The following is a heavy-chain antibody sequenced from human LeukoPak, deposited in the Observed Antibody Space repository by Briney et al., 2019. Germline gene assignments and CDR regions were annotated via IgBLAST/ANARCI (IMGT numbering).Heavy chain of an antibody. J-gene: IGHJ3*02. Sequence: ASVKVSCKASGYTFTSYYMHWVRQAPGQGLEWMGIINPSGGSTSYAQKFRGRVTMTRDTSTSTVYMELSSLRSEDTAVYYCARVGYYYDSSGYYYERFGAFDIWGQGTMVTVSS. CDR1: GYTFTSYY. D-gene: IGHD3-22*01. CDR3: ARVGYYYDSSGYYYERFGAFDI. CDR2: INPSGGST. V-gene: IGHV1-46*01.